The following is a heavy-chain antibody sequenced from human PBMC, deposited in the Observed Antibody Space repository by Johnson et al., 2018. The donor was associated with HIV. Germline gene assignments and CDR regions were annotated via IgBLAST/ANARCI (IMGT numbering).Heavy chain of an antibody. V-gene: IGHV3-30*04. CDR3: ARDRNPFLNYVASSADACDI. Sequence: VQLVESGGGLVQPGGSLRLSCAASGFTFSSYAMHCVRQAPGKGLEWVAVISYDGTNKYYADSVKGRFTISRDNSKNTLYLQMNSPRAEDTAVYYCARDRNPFLNYVASSADACDIWCQGTMVTVSS. CDR2: ISYDGTNK. CDR1: GFTFSSYA. D-gene: IGHD3-22*01. J-gene: IGHJ3*02.